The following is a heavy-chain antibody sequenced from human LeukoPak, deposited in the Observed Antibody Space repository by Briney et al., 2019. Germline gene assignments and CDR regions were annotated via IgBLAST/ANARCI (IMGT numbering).Heavy chain of an antibody. CDR3: AKGRSLDTIFPLDY. D-gene: IGHD3-9*01. Sequence: GGALRLSCAASGFTFSSYAMSWVRQAPGKGLEGGSAISGSGGSIYYADSVKGRFTISRDNSKNTLYLQMNSLRAEDTAVYYCAKGRSLDTIFPLDYWGQGTLVTVSS. V-gene: IGHV3-23*01. CDR2: ISGSGGSI. CDR1: GFTFSSYA. J-gene: IGHJ4*02.